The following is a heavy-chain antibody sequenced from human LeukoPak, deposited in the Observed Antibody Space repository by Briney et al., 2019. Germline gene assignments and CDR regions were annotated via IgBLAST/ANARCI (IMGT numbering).Heavy chain of an antibody. CDR1: GGSISSYY. CDR3: ARAYSSWPIDY. J-gene: IGHJ4*02. Sequence: SETLSLTCTVSGGSISSYYWSWIRQPPGKGLEWIGYIYYSGSTNYNPSLKSRVTISVDTSKNQFSLKLSSVTAADTAVYYCARAYSSWPIDYWGQGTLDTVSS. D-gene: IGHD6-13*01. V-gene: IGHV4-59*01. CDR2: IYYSGST.